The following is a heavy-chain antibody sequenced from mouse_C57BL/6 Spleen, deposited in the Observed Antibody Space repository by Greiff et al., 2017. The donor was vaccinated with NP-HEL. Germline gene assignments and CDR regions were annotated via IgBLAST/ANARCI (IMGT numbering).Heavy chain of an antibody. V-gene: IGHV1-53*01. CDR1: GYTFTSYW. Sequence: VKLQQPGTELVKPGASVKLSCKASGYTFTSYWMHWVKQRPGQGLEWIGNINPSNGGTNYNEKFKSKATLTVDKSSSTAYMQLSSLTSEDSAVYYCAFTTVVATRAMDYWGQGTSVTVSS. J-gene: IGHJ4*01. CDR3: AFTTVVATRAMDY. D-gene: IGHD1-1*01. CDR2: INPSNGGT.